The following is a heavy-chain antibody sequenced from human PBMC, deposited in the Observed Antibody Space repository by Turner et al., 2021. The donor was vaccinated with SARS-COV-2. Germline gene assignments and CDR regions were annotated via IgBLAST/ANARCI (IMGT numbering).Heavy chain of an antibody. J-gene: IGHJ6*02. CDR3: ARPKFPYYYYGMDV. Sequence: QVQLVESGGGLVKPGGSLRLSCAASGFTFSDYFMSWIRQAPGKGLEWVSYMSSSTIYTNYADSVKGRFTISRDNAKNSLYLQMNSLRAEDTAVYYCARPKFPYYYYGMDVWGQGTTVTVSS. CDR2: MSSSTIYT. CDR1: GFTFSDYF. D-gene: IGHD2-21*01. V-gene: IGHV3-11*06.